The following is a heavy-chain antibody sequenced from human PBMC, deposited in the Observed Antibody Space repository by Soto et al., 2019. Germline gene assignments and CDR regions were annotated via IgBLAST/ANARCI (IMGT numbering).Heavy chain of an antibody. V-gene: IGHV1-18*04. CDR1: GYTFTSYG. CDR2: ISAYNGNK. D-gene: IGHD2-8*01. CDR3: ARDHPSSYCTNGVCLGWFDP. J-gene: IGHJ5*02. Sequence: ASVKVSCKASGYTFTSYGISWVRQAPGQGLEWMGWISAYNGNKNYAQKLQGRVTMTTDTSTSTAYMELRSLRSDDTAVYYCARDHPSSYCTNGVCLGWFDPWGQGTLVTVSS.